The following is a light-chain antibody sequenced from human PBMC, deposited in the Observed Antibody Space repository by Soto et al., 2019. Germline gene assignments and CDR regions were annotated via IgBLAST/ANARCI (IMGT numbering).Light chain of an antibody. Sequence: ETVLTQSPGTLSVSPGERCSLSCRASPHVAIYLAWYQQKPGQAPRLLIYAASTRATGIPARFSGSGSGTEFTLTINSLQSEDFAVYYCQQYNNWPLQTVGQGTKVEIK. CDR3: QQYNNWPLQT. J-gene: IGKJ1*01. V-gene: IGKV3-15*01. CDR2: AAS. CDR1: PHVAIY.